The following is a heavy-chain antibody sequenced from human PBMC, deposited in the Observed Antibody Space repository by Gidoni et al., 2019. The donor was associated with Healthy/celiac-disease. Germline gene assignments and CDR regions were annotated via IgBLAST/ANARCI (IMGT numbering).Heavy chain of an antibody. CDR3: ARVLGEVVAAKKVYYFDY. D-gene: IGHD2-15*01. CDR2: ISSSSSTI. Sequence: AASGFTFSSYSMNWVRQAPGKGLEWVSYISSSSSTIYYADSVKGRFTISRDNAKISLYLQMNSLRDEDTAVYYCARVLGEVVAAKKVYYFDYWGQGTLVTVSS. V-gene: IGHV3-48*02. J-gene: IGHJ4*02. CDR1: GFTFSSYS.